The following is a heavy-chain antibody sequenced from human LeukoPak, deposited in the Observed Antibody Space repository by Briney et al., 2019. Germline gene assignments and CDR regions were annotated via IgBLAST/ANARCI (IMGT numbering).Heavy chain of an antibody. J-gene: IGHJ4*02. CDR1: GGSISSSSYY. CDR3: ARQNWGYFDY. D-gene: IGHD7-27*01. V-gene: IGHV3-7*01. CDR2: IKQDGSEK. Sequence: ETLSLTCTVSGGSISSSSYYWGWIRQPPGKGLEWVANIKQDGSEKYYVDSMKGRFTISRDNAKNSLYLQMDSLRAEDTAVYYCARQNWGYFDYWGQGTLVSVSS.